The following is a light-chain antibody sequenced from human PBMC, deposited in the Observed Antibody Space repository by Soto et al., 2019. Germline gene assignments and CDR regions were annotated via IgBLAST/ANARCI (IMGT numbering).Light chain of an antibody. CDR1: RGISSW. V-gene: IGKV1-12*01. J-gene: IGKJ4*01. CDR3: QQANSFPLT. CDR2: AAS. Sequence: DIQMTQSPSSVSASVGDRVTITCRASRGISSWLAWYQQKPGKAPNLLIFAASSLQSGVPSRFSGSGSGTDFTLTISSLQAEDFATYYCQQANSFPLTFGGGTRWIS.